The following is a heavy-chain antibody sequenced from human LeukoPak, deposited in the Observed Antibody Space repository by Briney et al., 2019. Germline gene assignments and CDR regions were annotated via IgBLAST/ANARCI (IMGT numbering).Heavy chain of an antibody. V-gene: IGHV4-59*08. CDR1: GGSISSYY. J-gene: IGHJ6*03. Sequence: SETLSLTCTVSGGSISSYYWSWIRQPPGKGLEWIGYIYYSGGTNYNPSLRSRVTMSLDTSKNQFSLKLYSVTAADTAVYYCARGGSTLHSAGGHDIEFYYYYYMDVWGKGTTVTISS. D-gene: IGHD3-9*01. CDR2: IYYSGGT. CDR3: ARGGSTLHSAGGHDIEFYYYYYMDV.